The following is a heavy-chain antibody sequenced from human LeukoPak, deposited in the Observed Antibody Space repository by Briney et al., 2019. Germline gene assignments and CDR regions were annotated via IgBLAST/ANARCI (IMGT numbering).Heavy chain of an antibody. CDR1: GGSISSGDYY. CDR3: AREDQYSSSSGDY. CDR2: IYYSGST. V-gene: IGHV4-30-4*08. D-gene: IGHD6-6*01. Sequence: SQTLSLTCTVSGGSISSGDYYWSWIRQPPGKGLEWIGYIYYSGSTYYNPSLKSRVTISVDTSKNQFSVKLSSVTAADTAVYHCAREDQYSSSSGDYWGQGTLVTVSS. J-gene: IGHJ4*02.